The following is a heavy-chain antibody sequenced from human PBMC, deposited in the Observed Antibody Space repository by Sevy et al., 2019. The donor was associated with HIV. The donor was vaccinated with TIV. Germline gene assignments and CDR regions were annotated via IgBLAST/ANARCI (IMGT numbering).Heavy chain of an antibody. D-gene: IGHD3-3*01. CDR1: GFTFSDYW. Sequence: GGSLRLSCAASGFTFSDYWMSWVRQSPGKGLEWVATIKQDESEKYYMDSVKGRFAISRDNGKNSVSLQMNGLRVEDTALYYCAREVGGFNWRPYYFDSWAREPWSPSPQ. CDR3: AREVGGFNWRPYYFDS. CDR2: IKQDESEK. V-gene: IGHV3-7*01. J-gene: IGHJ4*02.